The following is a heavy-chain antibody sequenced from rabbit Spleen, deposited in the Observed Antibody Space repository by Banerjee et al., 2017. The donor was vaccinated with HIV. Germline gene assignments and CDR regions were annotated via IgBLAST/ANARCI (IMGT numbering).Heavy chain of an antibody. J-gene: IGHJ4*01. CDR1: GFSLSASDF. V-gene: IGHV1S45*01. Sequence: QEQVVESGGGLVQPEGSLTLTCTASGFSLSASDFIYWVRQAPGKGLEWIACVYTGSSGNTYYASWAKGRFAISKTSSTTVTLQMTSLTAADTATYFCAKFWGLWGPGTLVTVS. D-gene: IGHD3-1*01. CDR2: VYTGSSGNT. CDR3: AKFWGL.